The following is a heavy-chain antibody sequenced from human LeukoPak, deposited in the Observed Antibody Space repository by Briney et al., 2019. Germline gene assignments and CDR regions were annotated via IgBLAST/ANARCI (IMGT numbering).Heavy chain of an antibody. CDR1: GFTFSNYV. D-gene: IGHD2-15*01. CDR2: ISGSGGST. CDR3: AKVYSRWYFDY. V-gene: IGHV3-23*01. J-gene: IGHJ4*02. Sequence: GGSLRLSCAASGFTFSNYVMGWVRQAPGKGLQWVSGISGSGGSTYYADSVKRRFTISRDNSKNTLYLQMNSLRAEDTAVYYCAKVYSRWYFDYWGQGTLVTVSS.